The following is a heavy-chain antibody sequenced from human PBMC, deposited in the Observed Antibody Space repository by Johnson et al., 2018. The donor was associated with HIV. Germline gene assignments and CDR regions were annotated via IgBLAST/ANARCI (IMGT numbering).Heavy chain of an antibody. V-gene: IGHV3-53*01. Sequence: VQLVESGGALIQPGGSLRLSCASSGFTVSTNYMSWVRQAPGKGLEWVSVIYSGGSTYYADSVKGRFTISRDNSKNTLYLQMNSLRAEDTAVYYCARDPAAAALRAFDIWGQGTMVTVSS. J-gene: IGHJ3*02. D-gene: IGHD6-13*01. CDR2: IYSGGST. CDR3: ARDPAAAALRAFDI. CDR1: GFTVSTNY.